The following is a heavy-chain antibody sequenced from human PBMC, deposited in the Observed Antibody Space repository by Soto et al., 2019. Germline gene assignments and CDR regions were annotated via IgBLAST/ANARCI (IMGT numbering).Heavy chain of an antibody. Sequence: GASVKVSYKASAGTFSSYAISWVRQAPGQGLEWMGGIIPIFGTANYAQKFQGRVTITADKSTSTAYMELSSLRSEDTAVYYCARGVLITMTYDYWGQGTLVTVSS. V-gene: IGHV1-69*06. CDR3: ARGVLITMTYDY. J-gene: IGHJ4*02. CDR1: AGTFSSYA. CDR2: IIPIFGTA. D-gene: IGHD3-22*01.